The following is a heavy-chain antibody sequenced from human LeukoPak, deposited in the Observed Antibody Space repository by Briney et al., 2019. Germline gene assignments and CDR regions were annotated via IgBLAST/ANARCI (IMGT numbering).Heavy chain of an antibody. CDR1: GGTFSSYT. V-gene: IGHV1-69*02. CDR3: ASSDCSGGSCYPFDY. Sequence: SEKVSCKASGGTFSSYTISWVRQAPGQGLEWMGRIIPILGIANYAQKFQGRVTITADKSTSTAYMELSSLRSEDTAVYYCASSDCSGGSCYPFDYWGQGTLVTVSS. CDR2: IIPILGIA. J-gene: IGHJ4*02. D-gene: IGHD2-15*01.